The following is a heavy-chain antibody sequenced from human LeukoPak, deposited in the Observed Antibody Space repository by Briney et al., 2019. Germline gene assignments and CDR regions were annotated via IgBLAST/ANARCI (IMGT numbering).Heavy chain of an antibody. D-gene: IGHD6-13*01. CDR3: ARDLRLAAAGTWFDP. CDR2: ISSSGSTI. V-gene: IGHV3-11*01. Sequence: PGGSLRLSCAASGFTFSDYYMSWIRQAPGKGLEWVSYISSSGSTIYYADSVKGRFTISRDNAKNSLYLQMNSLRAEDTAVYYCARDLRLAAAGTWFDPWGQGTLVTVSS. CDR1: GFTFSDYY. J-gene: IGHJ5*02.